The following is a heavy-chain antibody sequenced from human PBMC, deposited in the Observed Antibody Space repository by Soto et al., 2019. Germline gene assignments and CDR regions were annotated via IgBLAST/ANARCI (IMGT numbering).Heavy chain of an antibody. CDR3: ARRRGGSYYPFDY. Sequence: SETLSLTCTVSGGSISSSGYYWGWIRQPPGKGLEWIGSIYYSGSTYYNPSLKSRVTISVDTSKNQFSLKLSSVTAADTAVYYCARRRGGSYYPFDYWGQGTLVTVSS. J-gene: IGHJ4*02. D-gene: IGHD1-26*01. V-gene: IGHV4-39*01. CDR2: IYYSGST. CDR1: GGSISSSGYY.